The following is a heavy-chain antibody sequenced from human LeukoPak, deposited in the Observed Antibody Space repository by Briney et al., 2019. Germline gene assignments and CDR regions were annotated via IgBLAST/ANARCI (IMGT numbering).Heavy chain of an antibody. CDR1: GYTLTELS. Sequence: ASVKVSCTVSGYTLTELSIHWVRQAPGKGLEWMGGFDPEDGERIYAQKFQGRVTMTEDTSTDTAYMELSSLRSEDTAVYYCATDVSPYYYGSGSRHWGQGTLVTVSS. D-gene: IGHD3-10*01. CDR3: ATDVSPYYYGSGSRH. V-gene: IGHV1-24*01. J-gene: IGHJ4*02. CDR2: FDPEDGER.